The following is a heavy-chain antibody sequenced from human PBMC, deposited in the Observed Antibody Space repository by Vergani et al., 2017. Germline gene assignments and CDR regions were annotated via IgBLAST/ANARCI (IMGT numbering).Heavy chain of an antibody. CDR2: IDRNYGVK. CDR3: VKDKEDDADGPCDL. CDR1: GFTFQAFA. Sequence: VEAGGGLVQPGGSLRLSCTASGFTFQAFAFHWVRNVSGRGLEWVSGIDRNYGVKNGNSFEGRFSISRDNAKKAVFLQMNNLIHEDTALYFCVKDKEDDADGPCDLWGRGTLVTVSS. D-gene: IGHD1-1*01. J-gene: IGHJ2*01. V-gene: IGHV3-9*01.